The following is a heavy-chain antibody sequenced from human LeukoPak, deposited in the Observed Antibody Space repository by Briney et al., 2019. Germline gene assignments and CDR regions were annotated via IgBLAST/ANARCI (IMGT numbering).Heavy chain of an antibody. V-gene: IGHV3-30*18. CDR1: GFTFNGYG. CDR3: AKDKSWGIVATMSTYLDF. J-gene: IGHJ4*02. D-gene: IGHD1-26*01. Sequence: GSLRLSCAASGFTFNGYGMHWVRQAPGKGLEWVALISYDGSNTVYADSVKGRFTISRDNSKNTLFLQVNSLRTEDTAVYHCAKDKSWGIVATMSTYLDFWGQGALVTVSS. CDR2: ISYDGSNT.